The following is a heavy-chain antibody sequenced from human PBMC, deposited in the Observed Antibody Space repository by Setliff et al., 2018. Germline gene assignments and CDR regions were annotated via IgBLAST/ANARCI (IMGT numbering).Heavy chain of an antibody. Sequence: SVKVSCKASGGTFSSYAISWVRQAPGQGLEWMGGIIPILRTADYAQKFQGRVTVTTDESTSTAYMELSSLRSEDTALYYCARVLYGDYDSIDYWGQGTLVTVSS. CDR2: IIPILRTA. V-gene: IGHV1-69*05. D-gene: IGHD4-17*01. CDR3: ARVLYGDYDSIDY. CDR1: GGTFSSYA. J-gene: IGHJ4*02.